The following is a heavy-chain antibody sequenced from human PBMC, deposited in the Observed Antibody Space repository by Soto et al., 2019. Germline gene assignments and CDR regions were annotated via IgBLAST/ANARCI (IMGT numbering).Heavy chain of an antibody. D-gene: IGHD3-10*01. CDR2: INAGNGNT. Sequence: QVQLVQSGAEVKKPGASVKVSCKASGYTFTSYAMHRVRQAPGQRLEWMGWINAGNGNTKYSQKFQGRVTITRDTSASTAYMELSSLRSEDTAVYYCARVGYYFPFYGMDVWGQGTTVTVSS. CDR1: GYTFTSYA. CDR3: ARVGYYFPFYGMDV. V-gene: IGHV1-3*01. J-gene: IGHJ6*02.